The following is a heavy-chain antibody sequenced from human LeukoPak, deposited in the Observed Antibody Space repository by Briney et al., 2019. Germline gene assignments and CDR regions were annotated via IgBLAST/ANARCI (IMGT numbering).Heavy chain of an antibody. J-gene: IGHJ4*02. CDR2: ISYDGSNK. Sequence: GRSLRLSCAASGFTFSSYAMHWVRQAPGKGLEWVAVISYDGSNKYYADSVKGRFTISRDNSKNTLYLQMNCLRAEDTAVYYCARDSSSWSLPDYWGQGTLVTVSS. CDR1: GFTFSSYA. CDR3: ARDSSSWSLPDY. V-gene: IGHV3-30*04. D-gene: IGHD6-13*01.